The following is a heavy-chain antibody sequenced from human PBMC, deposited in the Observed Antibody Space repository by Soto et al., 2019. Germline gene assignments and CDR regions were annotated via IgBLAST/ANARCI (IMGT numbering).Heavy chain of an antibody. D-gene: IGHD1-26*01. V-gene: IGHV3-23*01. CDR3: AKWAFGELIPRDAFDI. J-gene: IGHJ3*02. CDR2: ISGSGGST. CDR1: GFTFSSYA. Sequence: GGSLRLSCAASGFTFSSYAMSWVRQAPGKGLEWVSAISGSGGSTYYADSVKGRFTISRDNSKNTLYLQMNSLRAEDTAVYYCAKWAFGELIPRDAFDIWGQGTMVTVSS.